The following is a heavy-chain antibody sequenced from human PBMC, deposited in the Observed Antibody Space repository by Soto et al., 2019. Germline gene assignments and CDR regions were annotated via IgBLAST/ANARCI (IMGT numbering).Heavy chain of an antibody. Sequence: QAQLVESGGDLVKPGGPLRLSCAASGFTFSDYYMTWIRQAPGKGLEWISYISNSGTYTNYADSVKGRFTISRDNAKNSLYLRMTGLRAEDTAVYYCVRGRGGDWGQGTLVTVSS. V-gene: IGHV3-11*06. J-gene: IGHJ4*02. CDR3: VRGRGGD. CDR2: ISNSGTYT. D-gene: IGHD3-10*01. CDR1: GFTFSDYY.